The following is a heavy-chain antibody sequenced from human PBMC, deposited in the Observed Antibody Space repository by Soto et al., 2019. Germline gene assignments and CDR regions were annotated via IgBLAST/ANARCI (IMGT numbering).Heavy chain of an antibody. CDR3: AKDLRATTSRGVFDI. D-gene: IGHD5-12*01. V-gene: IGHV3-23*01. Sequence: PGGSLRLSCAASGFTFSSYAMGWVRQAPGKGLEWVSGISGSGGSTYYADSVKGRFTISRDNSKNTLYLQMNSLRDEDTAVYYCAKDLRATTSRGVFDIWGQGTMVTVSS. J-gene: IGHJ3*02. CDR2: ISGSGGST. CDR1: GFTFSSYA.